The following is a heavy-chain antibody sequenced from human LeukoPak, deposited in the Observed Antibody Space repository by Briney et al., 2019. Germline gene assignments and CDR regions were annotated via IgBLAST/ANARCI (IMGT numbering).Heavy chain of an antibody. CDR3: ARGPRDGIAAAGNLDY. V-gene: IGHV3-30*04. Sequence: GGSLRLSCAASGFTFSSYAMHWVRQAPGKGLEWVAVISYDGSNKYYADSVKGRFTISRDNSKNTLYLQMNSLRAEDTAVYYCARGPRDGIAAAGNLDYWGQGTLVTVSS. CDR1: GFTFSSYA. J-gene: IGHJ4*02. CDR2: ISYDGSNK. D-gene: IGHD6-13*01.